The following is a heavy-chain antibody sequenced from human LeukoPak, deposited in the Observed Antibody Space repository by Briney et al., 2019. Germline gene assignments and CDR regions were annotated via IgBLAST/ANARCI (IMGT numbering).Heavy chain of an antibody. CDR2: ISAYNGNT. D-gene: IGHD3-22*01. CDR3: ARSLVVTDYWFDP. J-gene: IGHJ5*02. V-gene: IGHV1-18*01. CDR1: GYTFTSYG. Sequence: ASVKVSCKASGYTFTSYGISWVRQAPGQGLEWRGWISAYNGNTNYAQKLQGRVTMTTDTSTSTAYMELRSLRSDDTTVYYCARSLVVTDYWFDPWGQGTLVTVSS.